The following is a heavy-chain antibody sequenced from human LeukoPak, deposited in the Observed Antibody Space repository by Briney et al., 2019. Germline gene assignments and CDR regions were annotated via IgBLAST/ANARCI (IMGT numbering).Heavy chain of an antibody. CDR3: ARGGGWYLSIRRFDY. D-gene: IGHD6-19*01. J-gene: IGHJ4*02. CDR1: GGSISSYY. Sequence: PPETLSLTCTVSGGSISSYYRSWVRQPPGKGLEWVGRIYTSGSTKYNPALESRVTISLDKTKNQFSLKLSSVPAADTAVYYCARGGGWYLSIRRFDYWGQGTLVTVSS. CDR2: IYTSGST. V-gene: IGHV4-4*07.